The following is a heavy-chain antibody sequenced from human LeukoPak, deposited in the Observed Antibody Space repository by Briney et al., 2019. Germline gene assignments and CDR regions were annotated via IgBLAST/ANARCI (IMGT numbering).Heavy chain of an antibody. CDR2: ISSSSSTI. D-gene: IGHD2-15*01. V-gene: IGHV3-48*04. CDR3: ARRAFRVYHQPVWTLTNYCSGGSCYVGNDAFDI. J-gene: IGHJ3*02. CDR1: GFTFSSYS. Sequence: PGGSLRLSCAASGFTFSSYSMNWVRQAPGKGLEWVSYISSSSSTIYYADSVKGRFTISRDNAKNSLYLQMNSLRAEDTAVYYCARRAFRVYHQPVWTLTNYCSGGSCYVGNDAFDIWGQGTMVTVSS.